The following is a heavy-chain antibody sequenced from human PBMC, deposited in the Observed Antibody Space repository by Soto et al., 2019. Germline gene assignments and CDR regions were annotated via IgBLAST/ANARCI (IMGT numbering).Heavy chain of an antibody. CDR1: GYTLNSYA. Sequence: GASVKVSCKASGYTLNSYAMHWVRQAPGQRLEWMGWINAGNGNTKYSQKFQGRVTITRDTSASTAYMELSSLRSEDTAVYYCARDRQGDATPFGYYYYYYMDVWGKGTTVTVSS. CDR3: ARDRQGDATPFGYYYYYYMDV. J-gene: IGHJ6*03. V-gene: IGHV1-3*01. CDR2: INAGNGNT. D-gene: IGHD2-15*01.